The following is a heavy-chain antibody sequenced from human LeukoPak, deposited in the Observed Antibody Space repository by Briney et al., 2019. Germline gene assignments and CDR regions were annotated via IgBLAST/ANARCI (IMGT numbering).Heavy chain of an antibody. CDR3: ARDAADSSGWYSDY. V-gene: IGHV3-21*01. CDR1: GFTFSSYS. D-gene: IGHD6-19*01. Sequence: GGSLRLSCAASGFTFSSYSMNWVRQAPGKGLEWVSSISSSSSYIYYADSVKGRFTISRDNAKNSLYLQMNSLRAEDTAVYYCARDAADSSGWYSDYWGQGTLVTVSS. CDR2: ISSSSSYI. J-gene: IGHJ4*02.